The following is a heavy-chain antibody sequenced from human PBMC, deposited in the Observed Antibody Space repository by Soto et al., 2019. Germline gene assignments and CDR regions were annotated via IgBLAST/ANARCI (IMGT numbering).Heavy chain of an antibody. D-gene: IGHD3-3*01. V-gene: IGHV1-18*04. Sequence: ASVKVSCKASGYTFTSYGISWVRQAPGQGLEWMGWISAYNGNTNYAQKLQGRVTMTIDTSTSTAYMELRSLRSDDTAVYYCARDVDDFWSGYYSYYYYGMDVWGQGTTVTVSS. CDR3: ARDVDDFWSGYYSYYYYGMDV. CDR2: ISAYNGNT. CDR1: GYTFTSYG. J-gene: IGHJ6*02.